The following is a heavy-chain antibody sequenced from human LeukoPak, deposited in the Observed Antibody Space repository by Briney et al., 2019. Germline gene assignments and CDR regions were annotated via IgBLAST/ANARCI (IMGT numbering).Heavy chain of an antibody. Sequence: SETLSLTCAVYGGSFSGYYWSWIRQPPGKGLEWIGEINHSGSTNYNPSLKSRVTISVDTSKNQFSLKLSSVTAADTAVYYCARHSAHSSTNDAFDIWGQGTMVTVSS. J-gene: IGHJ3*02. CDR3: ARHSAHSSTNDAFDI. D-gene: IGHD6-13*01. CDR1: GGSFSGYY. V-gene: IGHV4-34*01. CDR2: INHSGST.